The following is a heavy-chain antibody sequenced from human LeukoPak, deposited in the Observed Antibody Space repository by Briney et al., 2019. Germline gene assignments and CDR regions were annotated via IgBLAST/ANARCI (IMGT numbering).Heavy chain of an antibody. CDR2: IKQDGSEK. CDR1: GFTFSSYW. J-gene: IGHJ5*02. V-gene: IGHV3-7*01. CDR3: ARETGYSSSWTDNWFDP. Sequence: PGGSLRLSCAASGFTFSSYWMSWVRQAPGKGLEWVANIKQDGSEKYYVDSVKGRFTISRDNAKNSLYLQMNSLRAEDTAVYYCARETGYSSSWTDNWFDPWGQGTLVTVSS. D-gene: IGHD6-13*01.